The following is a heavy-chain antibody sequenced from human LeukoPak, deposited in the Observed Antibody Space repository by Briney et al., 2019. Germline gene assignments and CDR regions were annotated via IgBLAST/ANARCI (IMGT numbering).Heavy chain of an antibody. CDR3: ARGEAAAGTLKFYYYYYMDV. CDR2: MNPNSGNT. J-gene: IGHJ6*03. CDR1: GYTFTSYD. Sequence: ASVKVSCKASGYTFTSYDINWVRQAPGQGLEWMGWMNPNSGNTGYAQKFQGRVTMTRNTSLSTAYMELSSLRSEDTAVYYCARGEAAAGTLKFYYYYYMDVWGKGTTVTVSS. V-gene: IGHV1-8*01. D-gene: IGHD6-13*01.